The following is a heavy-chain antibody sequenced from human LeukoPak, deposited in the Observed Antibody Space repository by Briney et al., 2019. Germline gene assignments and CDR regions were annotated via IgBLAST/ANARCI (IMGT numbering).Heavy chain of an antibody. CDR3: TTRRLDSNGHDD. D-gene: IGHD3-22*01. CDR1: GFTFSDYY. V-gene: IGHV3-11*03. Sequence: PGGSLRLSCVVSGFTFSDYYMNWIRQAPGKGLEWLSYISGSSSHTLYADSVKGRFTISRDNTKNSLYLQMNSLRIEDTGLYYCTTRRLDSNGHDDWGQGTLVTVST. CDR2: ISGSSSHT. J-gene: IGHJ4*02.